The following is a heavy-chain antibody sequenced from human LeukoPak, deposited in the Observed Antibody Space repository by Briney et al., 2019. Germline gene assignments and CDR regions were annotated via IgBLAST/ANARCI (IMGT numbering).Heavy chain of an antibody. V-gene: IGHV3-21*01. CDR3: AKDFYYDTPGYMDV. Sequence: PGGSLRLSCAPSGLTFSSYSMTWVRQAPGKGLEWVSSSSSSSSYIYYADSVKGRFTISRDNSKNTLYLQMNSLRVEGTAMYYCAKDFYYDTPGYMDVWGKGTTVTISS. CDR2: SSSSSSYI. CDR1: GLTFSSYS. D-gene: IGHD3-16*01. J-gene: IGHJ6*03.